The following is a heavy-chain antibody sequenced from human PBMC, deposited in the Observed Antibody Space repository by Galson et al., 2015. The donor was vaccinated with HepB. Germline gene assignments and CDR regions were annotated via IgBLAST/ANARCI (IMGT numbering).Heavy chain of an antibody. CDR1: GYTFTSYA. CDR3: TRAYRIAVAGTGYVQH. J-gene: IGHJ1*01. D-gene: IGHD6-19*01. CDR2: INAGTGNT. V-gene: IGHV1-3*01. Sequence: SVKVSCKASGYTFTSYAMHWVRQAPGQRLEWMGWINAGTGNTKYSQKFQDRVTITRDTSASTAYLELSSLRSEDTAVYYCTRAYRIAVAGTGYVQHWGKGTLVTVSS.